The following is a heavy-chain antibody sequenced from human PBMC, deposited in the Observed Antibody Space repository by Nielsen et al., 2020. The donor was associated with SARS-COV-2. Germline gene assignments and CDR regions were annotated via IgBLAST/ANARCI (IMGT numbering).Heavy chain of an antibody. CDR2: ISSSSSYT. D-gene: IGHD5-18*01. CDR3: ARDGSYGRPLDY. Sequence: GESLKISCAASGFTFSDYYMSWIRQAPGKGLEWVSYISSSSSYTNYADSVKGRFTISRDNAKNSLYLQMNSLRAEDTAVYYCARDGSYGRPLDYRGQGTLVTVSS. J-gene: IGHJ4*02. V-gene: IGHV3-11*05. CDR1: GFTFSDYY.